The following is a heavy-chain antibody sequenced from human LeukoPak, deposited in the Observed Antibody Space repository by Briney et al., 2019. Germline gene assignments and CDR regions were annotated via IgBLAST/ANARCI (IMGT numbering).Heavy chain of an antibody. D-gene: IGHD1-26*01. CDR2: IYYSGST. CDR3: AREELQDAFDI. CDR1: GGSISSGDYY. J-gene: IGHJ3*02. V-gene: IGHV4-30-4*08. Sequence: SQTLSLTCTVSGGSISSGDYYWSWIRQPPGKGLEWIGYIYYSGSTYYNPSLKSRVTISVDTSKNQFSLKLSSVTATDTAVYYCAREELQDAFDIWGQGTMVTVSS.